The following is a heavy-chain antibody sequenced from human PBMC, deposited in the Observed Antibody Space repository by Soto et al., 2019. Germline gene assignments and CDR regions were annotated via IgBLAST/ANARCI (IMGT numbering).Heavy chain of an antibody. CDR1: GGSISSSNW. D-gene: IGHD6-19*01. CDR2: IYHSGST. J-gene: IGHJ6*02. CDR3: ATGGHVAGSYYYYYGMDV. V-gene: IGHV4-4*02. Sequence: TLSLTCAVSGGSISSSNWWSWVRQPPGKGLEWIGEIYHSGSTNYNPSLKSRVTISVDKSKNQFSLKLSSVTAADTAVYYCATGGHVAGSYYYYYGMDVWGQGTTVTSP.